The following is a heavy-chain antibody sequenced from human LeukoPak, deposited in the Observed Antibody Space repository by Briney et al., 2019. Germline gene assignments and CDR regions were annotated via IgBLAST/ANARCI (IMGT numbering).Heavy chain of an antibody. CDR1: GASSSGYY. CDR3: ARGHGYPYGMDV. V-gene: IGHV4-34*01. J-gene: IGHJ6*04. Sequence: SQTLSLTCAVYGASSSGYYWSWIRQPPGKGLEWIGEINHSGSTNYNPSLKSRVTISVDTSKNQFSLKLSSVTAAATAVYYCARGHGYPYGMDVWGKGTTVTVSS. D-gene: IGHD5-18*01. CDR2: INHSGST.